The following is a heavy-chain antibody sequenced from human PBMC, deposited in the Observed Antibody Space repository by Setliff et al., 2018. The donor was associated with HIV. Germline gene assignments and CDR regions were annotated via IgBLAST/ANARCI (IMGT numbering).Heavy chain of an antibody. Sequence: SETLSLTCTVSGGSIGSGSHYWSWIRQPAGKGLEWIGHIYTSGSTNYNPSLKSRVTISVDTSKNQFSLKLSSVTASDTAVYYCAREGVPAAVMWFDPWGQGTLVTVSS. J-gene: IGHJ5*02. CDR3: AREGVPAAVMWFDP. D-gene: IGHD2-2*01. CDR1: GGSIGSGSHY. V-gene: IGHV4-61*09. CDR2: IYTSGST.